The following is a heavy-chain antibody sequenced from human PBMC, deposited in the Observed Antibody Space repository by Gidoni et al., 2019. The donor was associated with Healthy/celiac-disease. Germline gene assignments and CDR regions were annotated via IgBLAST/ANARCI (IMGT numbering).Heavy chain of an antibody. CDR2: ISYDVSNK. D-gene: IGHD2-15*01. J-gene: IGHJ6*02. CDR3: ARDMATGGYCSGGSCSLYYGMDV. CDR1: GFPFSSYA. V-gene: IGHV3-30-3*01. Sequence: QVQLVESGGGVVQPGRSLRLSCAAAGFPFSSYAMHGVRQAPGKGLEWVAVISYDVSNKYCADAVTGRFTISRDNSKNTLYLQMNSLRAEDTAVYYFARDMATGGYCSGGSCSLYYGMDVWGQGTTVTVSS.